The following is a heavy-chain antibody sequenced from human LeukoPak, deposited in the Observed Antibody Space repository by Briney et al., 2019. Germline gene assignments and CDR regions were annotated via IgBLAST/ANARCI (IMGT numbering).Heavy chain of an antibody. CDR2: IGTADDT. V-gene: IGHV3-13*01. Sequence: GGSLRLSCAASGFTLSSYDMHWVRQATGKGLERVSAIGTADDTYYPGSVKGRFTISRENAKNSLYLQMNSLRAEDTAVYYCARASEQWLAIDYWGQGTLVTVSS. CDR3: ARASEQWLAIDY. D-gene: IGHD6-19*01. CDR1: GFTLSSYD. J-gene: IGHJ4*02.